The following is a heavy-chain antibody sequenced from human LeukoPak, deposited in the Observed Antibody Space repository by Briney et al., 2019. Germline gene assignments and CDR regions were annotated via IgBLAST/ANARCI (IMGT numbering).Heavy chain of an antibody. J-gene: IGHJ5*02. CDR1: GGSISSSSYY. Sequence: SGTLSLTCAVSGGSISSSSYYWGWIRQPPGKGLEWIGSIYYSGSTYYNPSLKSRVTISVDTSKNQFSLKLSSVTAADTAVYYCARQPSRNWFDPWGQGTLVTVSS. V-gene: IGHV4-39*01. CDR3: ARQPSRNWFDP. CDR2: IYYSGST.